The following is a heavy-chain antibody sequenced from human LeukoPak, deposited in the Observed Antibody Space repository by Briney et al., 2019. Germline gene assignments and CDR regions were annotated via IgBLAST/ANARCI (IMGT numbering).Heavy chain of an antibody. J-gene: IGHJ4*02. D-gene: IGHD6-6*01. CDR1: GGTFSSYA. Sequence: ASVKVSCKASGGTFSSYAISWVRQAPGQGLEWMGIINPTGGSTTYAQKFQGRVTMTRDASTSTVYMELSSLRSDDTAVYYCARTAARRFDYWGQGTLVTVSS. CDR2: INPTGGST. V-gene: IGHV1-46*01. CDR3: ARTAARRFDY.